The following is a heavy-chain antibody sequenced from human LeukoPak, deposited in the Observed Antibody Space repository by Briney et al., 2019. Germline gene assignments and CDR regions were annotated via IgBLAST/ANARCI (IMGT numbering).Heavy chain of an antibody. CDR3: AREIGPIQLHLWGSAFDY. V-gene: IGHV1-2*02. CDR2: INPYNGAT. D-gene: IGHD5-18*01. CDR1: GFTFTVYY. J-gene: IGHJ4*02. Sequence: ASVKVSCKGSGFTFTVYYMHWVRQAPGQGLEWMGWINPYNGATNYAPKFQGRVTMARDTSTSTVYMELSSLRSEDTAVYYCAREIGPIQLHLWGSAFDYWGQGTLVTVSS.